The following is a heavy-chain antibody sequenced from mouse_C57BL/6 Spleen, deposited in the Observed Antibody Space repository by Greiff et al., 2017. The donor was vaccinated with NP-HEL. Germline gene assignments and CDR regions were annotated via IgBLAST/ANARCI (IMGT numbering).Heavy chain of an antibody. Sequence: DVMLVESEGGLVQPGSSMKLSCTASGFTFSDYYMAWVRQVPEKGLEWVANINYDGSSTYYLDSLKSRFIISRDNAKNILYLQMSSLKSEDTATYYCARTAPYAMDYWGQGTSVTVSS. CDR3: ARTAPYAMDY. D-gene: IGHD1-2*01. J-gene: IGHJ4*01. CDR2: INYDGSST. V-gene: IGHV5-16*01. CDR1: GFTFSDYY.